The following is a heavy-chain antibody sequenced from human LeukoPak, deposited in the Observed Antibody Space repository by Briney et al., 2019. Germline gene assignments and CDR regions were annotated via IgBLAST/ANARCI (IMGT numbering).Heavy chain of an antibody. CDR3: ARIGCTGNNCRPYAYYAMDV. Sequence: GGSLRLSCAASGFTFSSYGMHWVRQAPGKGLEWVAVISYDGSNKYYADSVKGRFTISRDNSKNTLYLQMNSLRAEDTAMYYCARIGCTGNNCRPYAYYAMDVWGQGTTVTVSS. V-gene: IGHV3-30*03. CDR1: GFTFSSYG. J-gene: IGHJ6*02. D-gene: IGHD2-8*02. CDR2: ISYDGSNK.